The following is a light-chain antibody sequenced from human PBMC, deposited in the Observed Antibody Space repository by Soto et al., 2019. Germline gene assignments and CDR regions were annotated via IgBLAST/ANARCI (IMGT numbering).Light chain of an antibody. J-gene: IGKJ5*01. CDR3: QQYGSSPPVT. Sequence: EIVLTQSPGTLSLSPGERATLSCRASQSVSSSYLAWYQQKPGQAPRLLIYGASGRATGIPDRFSGSGSGTDLTLTISSLEPEDFAVYYCQQYGSSPPVTFGQGTRLEIK. V-gene: IGKV3-20*01. CDR2: GAS. CDR1: QSVSSSY.